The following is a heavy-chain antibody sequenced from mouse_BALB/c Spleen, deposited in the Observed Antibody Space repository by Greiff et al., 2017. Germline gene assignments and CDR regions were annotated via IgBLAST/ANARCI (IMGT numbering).Heavy chain of an antibody. CDR2: IWSGGST. J-gene: IGHJ3*01. D-gene: IGHD3-2*01. CDR3: ARSLDSSGYRFAY. Sequence: QVQLKESGPGLVQPSQSLSITCTVSGFSLTSYGVHWVRQSPGKGLEWLGVIWSGGSTDYNAAFISRLSISKDNSKSQVFFKMNSLQANDTAIDYCARSLDSSGYRFAYWGQGTLVTVSA. V-gene: IGHV2-2*02. CDR1: GFSLTSYG.